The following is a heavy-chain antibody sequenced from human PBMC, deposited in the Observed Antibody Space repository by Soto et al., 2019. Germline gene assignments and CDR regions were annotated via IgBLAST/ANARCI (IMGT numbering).Heavy chain of an antibody. CDR2: ISGSGGST. Sequence: EVQLLESGGGLVQPGGSLRLSCAASGFTFSSYAMSWVRQAPGKGLEWVSAISGSGGSTYYADSVKGRFTISRDNAKNSLYLQMNSLRVEDAAVYYCARGYYDRSGYFFEYWGQGTLVTVSS. D-gene: IGHD3-22*01. CDR3: ARGYYDRSGYFFEY. V-gene: IGHV3-23*01. CDR1: GFTFSSYA. J-gene: IGHJ4*02.